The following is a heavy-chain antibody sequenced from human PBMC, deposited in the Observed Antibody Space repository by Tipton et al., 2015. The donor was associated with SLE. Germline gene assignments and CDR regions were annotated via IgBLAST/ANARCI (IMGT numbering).Heavy chain of an antibody. V-gene: IGHV3-23*01. D-gene: IGHD6-19*01. CDR3: APVAVAGTTVGY. J-gene: IGHJ4*02. CDR2: ISGSGGST. Sequence: SLRLSCAASGFTFSSYAMSWVRQAPGKGLEWVSAISGSGGSTYYADSVKGRFTISRDNSKNTLYLQMNSLRAEDTAVYYCAPVAVAGTTVGYWGQGTLVTVSS. CDR1: GFTFSSYA.